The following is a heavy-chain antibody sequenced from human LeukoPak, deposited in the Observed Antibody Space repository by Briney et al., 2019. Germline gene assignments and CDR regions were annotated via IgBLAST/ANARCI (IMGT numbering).Heavy chain of an antibody. CDR2: ISYDGSNK. D-gene: IGHD3-9*01. CDR3: AKGPNYDILTGWRKTYNGFDI. CDR1: GFTFSSYG. V-gene: IGHV3-30*18. J-gene: IGHJ3*02. Sequence: QPGGSLRLSCAASGFTFSSYGMSWVRQAPGKGLEWVAVISYDGSNKYYADSVKGRFTISRDNSKNTLYLQMNSLRAEDTAVYYCAKGPNYDILTGWRKTYNGFDIWGQGTKVTVSS.